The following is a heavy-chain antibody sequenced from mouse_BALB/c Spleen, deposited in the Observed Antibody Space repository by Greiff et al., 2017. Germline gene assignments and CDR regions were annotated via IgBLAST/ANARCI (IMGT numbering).Heavy chain of an antibody. CDR2: INPSTGYT. J-gene: IGHJ4*01. V-gene: IGHV1-7*01. CDR1: GYTFTSYW. Sequence: QVQLQQSGAELAKPGASVKMSCKASGYTFTSYWMHWVKQRPGQGLEWIGYINPSTGYTEYNQKFKDKATLTADKSSSTAYMQLSSLTSEDSAVYYCARGYRYDVGYAMDYWGQGTSVTVSS. CDR3: ARGYRYDVGYAMDY. D-gene: IGHD2-14*01.